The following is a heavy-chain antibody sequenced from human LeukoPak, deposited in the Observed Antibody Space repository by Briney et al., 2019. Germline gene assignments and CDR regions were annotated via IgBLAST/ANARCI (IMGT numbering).Heavy chain of an antibody. V-gene: IGHV3-53*01. CDR1: GFTVSSNY. Sequence: PGGSLRLSCAASGFTVSSNYMSWVRQAPGKGLEWVSVIYSGGSTYYADSVKGRFTISRDNSKNTLYLQMNSLRAEDTAVYYYASLLYGDHQGAFDIWGQGTMVTVSS. J-gene: IGHJ3*02. CDR3: ASLLYGDHQGAFDI. CDR2: IYSGGST. D-gene: IGHD4-17*01.